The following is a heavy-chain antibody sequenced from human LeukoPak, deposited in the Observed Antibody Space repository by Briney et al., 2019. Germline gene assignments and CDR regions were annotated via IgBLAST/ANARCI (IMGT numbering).Heavy chain of an antibody. Sequence: SETLSLTCTVSGGSISSYYWSWIRQHPGKGLEWIGYIYYSGSTYYNPSLKSRVTISVDTSKNQFSLKLSSVTAADTAVYYCARAGDYVWGSYRQGAFDIWGQGTMVTVSS. CDR3: ARAGDYVWGSYRQGAFDI. D-gene: IGHD3-16*02. CDR2: IYYSGST. V-gene: IGHV4-59*06. J-gene: IGHJ3*02. CDR1: GGSISSYY.